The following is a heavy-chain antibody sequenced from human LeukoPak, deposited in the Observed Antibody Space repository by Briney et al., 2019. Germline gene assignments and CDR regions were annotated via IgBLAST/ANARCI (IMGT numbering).Heavy chain of an antibody. V-gene: IGHV3-7*01. J-gene: IGHJ4*02. Sequence: GRSLRLSCAASGFTFSRYWMNWARQAPGKGLEWVANIKRDGSEKYYVDSVKGRFTISRDNDKNSLYLQMNRLRADDTAVYYCARELMVREIIRKNFASWGQGTLVTVSS. CDR2: IKRDGSEK. CDR1: GFTFSRYW. D-gene: IGHD3-10*01. CDR3: ARELMVREIIRKNFAS.